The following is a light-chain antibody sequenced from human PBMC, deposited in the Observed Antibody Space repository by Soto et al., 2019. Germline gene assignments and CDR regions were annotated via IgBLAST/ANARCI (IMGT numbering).Light chain of an antibody. Sequence: EIVMTQSPPTLSVSPGERATLSCRARQSVSSNLAWYQQKPGQAPRLLIYGASTRATGIPARFSGSGSGTEFTLTISSLQSEDFAVYYCQQYNNWPRTFGQGTKVEIK. CDR1: QSVSSN. CDR3: QQYNNWPRT. CDR2: GAS. V-gene: IGKV3-15*01. J-gene: IGKJ1*01.